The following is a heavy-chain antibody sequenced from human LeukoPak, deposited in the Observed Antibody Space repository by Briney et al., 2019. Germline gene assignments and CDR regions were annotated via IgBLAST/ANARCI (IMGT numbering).Heavy chain of an antibody. D-gene: IGHD3-10*01. Sequence: SETLSLTCTVSGGSISSSSYYWGWIRQPPGKGLEWIGSIYYSGSTYYNPSLKSRVTISVDTSKNQFSLKLSSVTAADTAVYYCARLPITMVRGVRRGSFDYWGQGTLVIVSS. CDR1: GGSISSSSYY. V-gene: IGHV4-39*01. CDR2: IYYSGST. J-gene: IGHJ4*02. CDR3: ARLPITMVRGVRRGSFDY.